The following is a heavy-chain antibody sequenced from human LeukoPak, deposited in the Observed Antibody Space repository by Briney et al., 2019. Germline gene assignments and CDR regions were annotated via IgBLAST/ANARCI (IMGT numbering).Heavy chain of an antibody. V-gene: IGHV3-9*01. D-gene: IGHD5-12*01. Sequence: SGGSLRLSCAISGFTFDDYAMHWVRQVPGKGLEWASGINWNSDSIGYADSVKGRFTTSRDNAKNSLYLQMNSLRAEDTAFYYCAINGGGDSGYGNFDYWGQGTLVTVSS. CDR1: GFTFDDYA. J-gene: IGHJ4*02. CDR3: AINGGGDSGYGNFDY. CDR2: INWNSDSI.